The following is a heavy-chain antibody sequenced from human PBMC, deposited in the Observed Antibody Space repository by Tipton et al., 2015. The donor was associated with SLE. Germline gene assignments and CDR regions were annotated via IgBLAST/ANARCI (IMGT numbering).Heavy chain of an antibody. J-gene: IGHJ6*02. CDR1: GDSISSSSYY. V-gene: IGHV4-39*07. D-gene: IGHD3-10*01. CDR3: ARRGGGSYYYYYGMDV. CDR2: IYYSGST. Sequence: TLSLTCTVSGDSISSSSYYWGWIRQPPGKGLEWIGSIYYSGSTYYNPSLKSRVTISVDTSKNQFSLKLSSGTAADTAVYYCARRGGGSYYYYYGMDVWGQGTTVTVSS.